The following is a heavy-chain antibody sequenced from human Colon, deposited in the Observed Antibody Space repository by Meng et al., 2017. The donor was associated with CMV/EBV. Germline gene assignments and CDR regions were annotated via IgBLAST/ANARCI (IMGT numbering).Heavy chain of an antibody. V-gene: IGHV3-23*01. Sequence: GGSLRLSCAVSGFTFSSYWMTWVRQAPGKGLEWVSSITTYGDKYYADPVRGRFTISRDDSKRTLYLQMNSLEAEDTAVYYCSSWAPGWGQGTLVTVSS. D-gene: IGHD3-16*01. CDR2: ITTYGDK. CDR1: GFTFSSYW. J-gene: IGHJ4*02. CDR3: SSWAPG.